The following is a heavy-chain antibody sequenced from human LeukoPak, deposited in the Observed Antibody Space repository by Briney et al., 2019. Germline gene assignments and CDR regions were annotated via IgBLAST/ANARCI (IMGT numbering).Heavy chain of an antibody. V-gene: IGHV3-66*01. CDR1: GFTVNTNY. J-gene: IGHJ5*02. D-gene: IGHD4-17*01. CDR2: IYSGGIT. CDR3: AKDPNGDYVGAFDP. Sequence: GGSLRLSCAASGFTVNTNYMTWVRQAPGKGLEWVAVIYSGGITYYADSVKGRFTISRDNAKNSLYLQMNGLRGEDTAVYYCAKDPNGDYVGAFDPWGQGTLVTVSS.